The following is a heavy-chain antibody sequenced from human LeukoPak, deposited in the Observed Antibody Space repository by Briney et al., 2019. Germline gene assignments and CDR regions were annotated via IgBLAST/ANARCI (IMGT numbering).Heavy chain of an antibody. CDR1: GGSISSGSYY. CDR2: IYTSGST. J-gene: IGHJ5*02. CDR3: ARGNWFDP. Sequence: SETLSLTCTVSGGSISSGSYYWSWIRQPAGKGLEWIGRIYTSGSTNYNPSLKSRVTISVDTSKNQFSLKLSSVTAADTAVYYCARGNWFDPWGQGTLVTVSS. V-gene: IGHV4-61*02.